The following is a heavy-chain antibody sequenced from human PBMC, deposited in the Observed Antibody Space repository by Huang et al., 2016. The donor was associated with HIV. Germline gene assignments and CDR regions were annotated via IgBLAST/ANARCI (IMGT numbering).Heavy chain of an antibody. CDR1: GYTFSSFG. V-gene: IGHV1-18*01. D-gene: IGHD5-18*01. CDR2: ISVDNGNT. CDR3: ARGGGIQLWLLGYYYRDV. Sequence: QVQLVQSGAEVKKPGASVKVSCQASGYTFSSFGISWVRQAPGQGLEWGGWISVDNGNTKFAKKSQGRLTMTTDTSTSTAYMELRSLRYDDTAVYYCARGGGIQLWLLGYYYRDVWGNGTTVTVSS. J-gene: IGHJ6*03.